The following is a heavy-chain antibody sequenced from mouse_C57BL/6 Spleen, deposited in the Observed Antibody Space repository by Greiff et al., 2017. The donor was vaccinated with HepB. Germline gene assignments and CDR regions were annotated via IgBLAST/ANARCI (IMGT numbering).Heavy chain of an antibody. V-gene: IGHV5-17*01. CDR2: ISSGSSTI. CDR1: GFTFSDYG. J-gene: IGHJ2*01. Sequence: EVKLMESGGGLVKPGGSLKLSCAASGFTFSDYGMHWVRQAPEKGLEWVAYISSGSSTIYYADTVKGRFTISRDNAKNTLFLQMTSLRSEDTAMYYCAIRGSNYVFDYWGQGTTLTVSS. CDR3: AIRGSNYVFDY. D-gene: IGHD2-5*01.